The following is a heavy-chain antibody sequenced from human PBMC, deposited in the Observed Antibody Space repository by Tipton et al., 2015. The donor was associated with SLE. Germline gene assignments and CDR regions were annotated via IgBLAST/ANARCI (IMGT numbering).Heavy chain of an antibody. CDR3: AKGLNYDFWSGFGIDV. D-gene: IGHD3-3*01. CDR2: ISGGAGGT. V-gene: IGHV3-23*01. CDR1: GFTFSTYA. J-gene: IGHJ6*02. Sequence: GSLRLSCAASGFTFSTYAMTWVRQAPGKGLEWVSAISGGAGGTYYADSVKGRFTISRDNSKNTVFLQMSSLRAEDTAVYYCAKGLNYDFWSGFGIDVWGQGTTVTVSS.